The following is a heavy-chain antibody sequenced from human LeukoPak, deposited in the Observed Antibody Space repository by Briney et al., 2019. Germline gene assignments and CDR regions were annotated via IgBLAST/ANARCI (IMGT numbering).Heavy chain of an antibody. J-gene: IGHJ6*03. CDR1: GFTFSTYT. D-gene: IGHD3-9*01. CDR2: ISSSGAFI. V-gene: IGHV3-21*01. Sequence: GGSLRLSCAASGFTFSTYTMNWVRQSPGKGLEWVSSISSSGAFIFYADSVKGRFTISRDNAKNSLYLQMNSLRAEDTAVYYCARTPYDILNYMDVWGKGTTVTVSS. CDR3: ARTPYDILNYMDV.